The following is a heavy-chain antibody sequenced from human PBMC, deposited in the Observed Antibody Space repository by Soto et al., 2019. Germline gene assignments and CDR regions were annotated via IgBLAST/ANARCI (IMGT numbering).Heavy chain of an antibody. CDR3: TRGYSNGWYFDS. D-gene: IGHD6-19*01. CDR1: GFIFHEHD. V-gene: IGHV3-72*01. J-gene: IGHJ4*02. CDR2: SRNKAYSYIT. Sequence: GGSLRLSCAASGFIFHEHDMHWVRQAPGKGLEWVGRSRNKAYSYITEYDASVKGRFTISRDDSRNSMYLQMNGLKTEDTAVYFCTRGYSNGWYFDSWGQGALVTVSS.